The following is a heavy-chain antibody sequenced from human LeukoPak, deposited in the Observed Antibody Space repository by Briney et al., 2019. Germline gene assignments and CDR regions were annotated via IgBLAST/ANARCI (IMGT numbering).Heavy chain of an antibody. CDR2: INPNSGGT. J-gene: IGHJ6*03. V-gene: IGHV1-2*02. CDR1: GYTFTGYY. Sequence: GASVKVSCKASGYTFTGYYMNWVRQAPGQGLEWMGWINPNSGGTNYAQKFQGRVTMTRDTSISTAYMELSRLRSDDTAVYYCARDPHYSGYLEEKYYYYYYMDVWGKGTTVTVSS. CDR3: ARDPHYSGYLEEKYYYYYYMDV. D-gene: IGHD5-12*01.